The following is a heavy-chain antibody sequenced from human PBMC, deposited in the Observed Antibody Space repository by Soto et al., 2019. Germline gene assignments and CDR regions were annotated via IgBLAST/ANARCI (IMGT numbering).Heavy chain of an antibody. V-gene: IGHV4-4*02. D-gene: IGHD2-8*01. CDR3: ARLVYDTRLNYMYFDF. CDR2: IFHDGTA. Sequence: SETLSLTCAVSGVSISSGNWWTWVRQTPQRGLEYIGEIFHDGTANYYPSFERRVAISVDTSKNQFSLKLTSVTAADTAIYFCARLVYDTRLNYMYFDFWGQGAMVTVYS. CDR1: GVSISSGNW. J-gene: IGHJ4*02.